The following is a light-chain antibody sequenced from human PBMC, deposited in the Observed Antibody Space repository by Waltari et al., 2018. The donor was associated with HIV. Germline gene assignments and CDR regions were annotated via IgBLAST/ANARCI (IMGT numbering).Light chain of an antibody. J-gene: IGKJ1*01. CDR3: MQTLRIPWT. CDR2: LAT. Sequence: VVLIQSPRYLPVSFGEPASISCVSNESFRQENGFNYLDWYLQRPGRAPQLLIQLATSRAFGVPTRFGGSASDTNFTLTISRLETGDVGLYYCMQTLRIPWTFGQGTRV. V-gene: IGKV2-28*01. CDR1: ESFRQENGFNY.